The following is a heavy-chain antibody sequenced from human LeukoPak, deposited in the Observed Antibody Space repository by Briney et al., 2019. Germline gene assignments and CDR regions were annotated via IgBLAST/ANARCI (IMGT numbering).Heavy chain of an antibody. J-gene: IGHJ4*02. Sequence: GASVRVSCKASGGTFSSYAISWVRQAPGQGLEWMGRIIPILGIANYAQKFQGRVTITADKSTSTAYMELSSLRSEDTAVYYCARDGNSGYDYWGQGTLVTVSS. CDR2: IIPILGIA. D-gene: IGHD5-12*01. V-gene: IGHV1-69*04. CDR1: GGTFSSYA. CDR3: ARDGNSGYDY.